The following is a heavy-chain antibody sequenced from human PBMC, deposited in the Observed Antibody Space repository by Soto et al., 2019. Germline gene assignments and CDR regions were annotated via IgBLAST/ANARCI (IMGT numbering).Heavy chain of an antibody. D-gene: IGHD2-8*01. J-gene: IGHJ3*01. CDR2: INHSGST. V-gene: IGHV4-34*01. CDR3: ASVQGWVLMYYYNHYALAA. Sequence: ENLSLTCAVYGGSFSGYYWSWIRQPPGKELEWIGEINHSGSTNYNPSLKSRVTISVDTSKNQFSLKLSSVTAADTAVYYCASVQGWVLMYYYNHYALAAWVQWTMVT. CDR1: GGSFSGYY.